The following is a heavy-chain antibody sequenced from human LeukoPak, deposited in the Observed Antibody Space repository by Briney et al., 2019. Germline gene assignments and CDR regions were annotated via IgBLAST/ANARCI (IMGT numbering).Heavy chain of an antibody. V-gene: IGHV3-30-3*01. CDR1: GFTFSSYA. CDR3: TRQAYYNFDY. CDR2: ISYDGSNK. J-gene: IGHJ4*02. Sequence: GRSLRLSCAASGFTFSSYAMHWVRQAPGKGLEWVAVISYDGSNKYYADSVKGRFTISRDNSKNTLYLQMNSLRAEDTAVYYCTRQAYYNFDYWGQGTLVTVSS. D-gene: IGHD3-10*01.